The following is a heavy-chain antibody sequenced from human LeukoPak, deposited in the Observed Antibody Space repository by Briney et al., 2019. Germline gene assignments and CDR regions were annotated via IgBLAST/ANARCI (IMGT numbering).Heavy chain of an antibody. V-gene: IGHV3-21*01. CDR1: GFTFSSYS. D-gene: IGHD2-15*01. Sequence: GGSLRLSCAASGFTFSSYSMNWVRQAPGKGPEWVSSISSSSSYIYYADSVKGRFTISRDNAKNSLYLQMNSLRAEDTAVYYCARALGVVVVGYWGQGTLVTVSS. J-gene: IGHJ4*02. CDR3: ARALGVVVVGY. CDR2: ISSSSSYI.